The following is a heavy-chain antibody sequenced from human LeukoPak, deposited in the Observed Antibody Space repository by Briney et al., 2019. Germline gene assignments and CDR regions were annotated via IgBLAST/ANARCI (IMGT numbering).Heavy chain of an antibody. Sequence: GGSLRLSCAASGFMFSNYAMSWVRQAPGKGLERVSAITASGGDTFSADSVKGRFTISRDNSKDTLYLQMNSLRAEDTAVYYCATAGGSSGSYPLIYWGQGTLVTVSS. J-gene: IGHJ4*02. D-gene: IGHD6-19*01. V-gene: IGHV3-23*01. CDR1: GFMFSNYA. CDR2: ITASGGDT. CDR3: ATAGGSSGSYPLIY.